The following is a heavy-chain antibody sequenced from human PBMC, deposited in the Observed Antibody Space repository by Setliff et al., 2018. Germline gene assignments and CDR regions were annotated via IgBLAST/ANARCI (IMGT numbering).Heavy chain of an antibody. J-gene: IGHJ6*03. CDR1: GGSLSDYY. CDR2: INHSGTT. CDR3: AREGPESDSSGYMDV. V-gene: IGHV4-34*01. Sequence: SETLSLTCTVYGGSLSDYYWGWVRQSPGKGLDWIGEINHSGTTNYDPSLEGRISISVDTSKRQFSLKLTSVTAADMAVYYCAREGPESDSSGYMDVWGQGTTVTVSS. D-gene: IGHD3-22*01.